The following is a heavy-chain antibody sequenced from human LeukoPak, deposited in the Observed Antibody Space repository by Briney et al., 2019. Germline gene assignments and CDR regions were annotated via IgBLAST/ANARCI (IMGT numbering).Heavy chain of an antibody. J-gene: IGHJ6*02. D-gene: IGHD2-2*01. CDR1: GYTFTGYY. CDR2: INPNSGGT. V-gene: IGHV1-2*02. Sequence: ASVKVSCKASGYTFTGYYMHWVRQAPGQGLEWMGWINPNSGGTNYAQKFQGRVTMTRDTSISTAYMELSRLRSDDTAVYYRARDGCSSTSCYYYYGMDVWGQGTTVTVSS. CDR3: ARDGCSSTSCYYYYGMDV.